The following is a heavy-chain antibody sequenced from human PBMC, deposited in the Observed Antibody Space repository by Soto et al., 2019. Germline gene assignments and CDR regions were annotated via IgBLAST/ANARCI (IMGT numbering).Heavy chain of an antibody. Sequence: SVKVSCKASGGTFSSYAISWVRQAPGQGLEWMGGIIPIFGTANYAQKFQGRVTITADESTGTAYMELSSLRSEDTAVYYCARARGFGSTSYVHSYYYGMDVWGQGTTVTVSS. J-gene: IGHJ6*02. V-gene: IGHV1-69*13. CDR3: ARARGFGSTSYVHSYYYGMDV. D-gene: IGHD2-2*01. CDR2: IIPIFGTA. CDR1: GGTFSSYA.